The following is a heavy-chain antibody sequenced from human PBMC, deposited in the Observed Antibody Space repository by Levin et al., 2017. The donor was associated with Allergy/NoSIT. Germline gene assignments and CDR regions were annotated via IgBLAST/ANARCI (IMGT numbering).Heavy chain of an antibody. Sequence: GGSLRLSCAASGFTVSSNYMSWVRQAPGKGLEWVSIIYIAGITYYADSVKGRFTISRDNSKNTLYLQMNSLRAEDTAVYYCARDGGAAHRYYGMDVWGQGTTVTVSS. D-gene: IGHD6-6*01. CDR1: GFTVSSNY. CDR2: IYIAGIT. J-gene: IGHJ6*02. V-gene: IGHV3-53*01. CDR3: ARDGGAAHRYYGMDV.